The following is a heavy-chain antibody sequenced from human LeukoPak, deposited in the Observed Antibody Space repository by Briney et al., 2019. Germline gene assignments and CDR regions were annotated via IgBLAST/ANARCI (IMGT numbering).Heavy chain of an antibody. D-gene: IGHD4-23*01. J-gene: IGHJ2*01. V-gene: IGHV3-21*01. CDR1: GFTFSSYA. CDR2: ISSSSSYI. Sequence: GGSLRLSCAASGFTFSSYAMSWVRQAPGKGLEWVSSISSSSSYIYYADSVKGRFTISRDNAKNSLYLQMNSLRAEDTAVYYCARPTVVTLGPRYFDLWGRGTLVTVSS. CDR3: ARPTVVTLGPRYFDL.